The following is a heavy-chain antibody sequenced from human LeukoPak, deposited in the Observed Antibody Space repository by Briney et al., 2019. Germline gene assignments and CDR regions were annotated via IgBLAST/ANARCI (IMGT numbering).Heavy chain of an antibody. CDR2: IISSSSTI. CDR1: GFTFRRYS. CDR3: ARAVGHGSGSPRMDV. V-gene: IGHV3-48*01. D-gene: IGHD3-10*01. J-gene: IGHJ6*04. Sequence: HTGGYLRLSCVASGFTFRRYSMNWVRQAPGKGLEWGSYIISSSSTIYYADSVKGRFTITRDNAKNSLYLQMNSLRADDTAVYYCARAVGHGSGSPRMDVWGNGTTVTVSS.